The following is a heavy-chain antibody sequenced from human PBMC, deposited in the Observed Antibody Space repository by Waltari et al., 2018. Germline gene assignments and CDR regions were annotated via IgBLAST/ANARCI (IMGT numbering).Heavy chain of an antibody. J-gene: IGHJ5*02. Sequence: EVQLVQSGAEVKKPGATVKISCKASGYTFTDYYMHWVQQAPGKGLEWMGRVDPEDGETIYAEKFQGRVTITADESTSTAYMELSSLRSEDTAVYYCAGEMATNGGDWFDPWGQGTLVTVSS. D-gene: IGHD5-12*01. CDR3: AGEMATNGGDWFDP. CDR2: VDPEDGET. CDR1: GYTFTDYY. V-gene: IGHV1-69-2*01.